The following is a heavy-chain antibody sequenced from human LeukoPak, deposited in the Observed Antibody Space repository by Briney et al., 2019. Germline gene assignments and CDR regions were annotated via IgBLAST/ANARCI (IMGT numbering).Heavy chain of an antibody. CDR2: ISGYNGNT. CDR1: GYTFNSYG. J-gene: IGHJ6*03. Sequence: GASVKASCRASGYTFNSYGISWVRQAPGQGLEWMGWISGYNGNTNYAQKFQGRVTMTTDTSTSTAYMELRSLRSDDTAVYYCARVGIYRGGKYNYYMDVWGKGTTVTVSS. V-gene: IGHV1-18*01. CDR3: ARVGIYRGGKYNYYMDV. D-gene: IGHD2-21*01.